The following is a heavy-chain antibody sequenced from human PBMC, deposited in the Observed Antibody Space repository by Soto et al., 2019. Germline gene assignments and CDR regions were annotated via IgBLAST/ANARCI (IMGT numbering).Heavy chain of an antibody. D-gene: IGHD1-7*01. J-gene: IGHJ4*02. CDR1: GYTFTSYY. Sequence: EASVKVSCKASGYTFTSYYMHWVRQAPGQGLEWMGIINPSGGSTSYAQKFQGRVTMTRDTSTSTVYMELSSLRSEDTAVYYCARARKLELWGISYFDYWGQGTLVTVSS. V-gene: IGHV1-46*03. CDR2: INPSGGST. CDR3: ARARKLELWGISYFDY.